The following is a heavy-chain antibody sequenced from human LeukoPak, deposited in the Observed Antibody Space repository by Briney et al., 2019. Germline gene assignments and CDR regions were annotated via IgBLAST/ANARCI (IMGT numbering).Heavy chain of an antibody. Sequence: GGSLRLSCVASGFTFSSYAMSWVRQAPGKGLEWVSAISGSGGSTYYVDSVKGRFTISRDNSKNTLYLQMYSLRAEDTAVYYCAKDYDYVWGSYRQGSYFDYWGQGTLVTVSS. D-gene: IGHD3-16*02. V-gene: IGHV3-23*01. CDR1: GFTFSSYA. CDR2: ISGSGGST. J-gene: IGHJ4*02. CDR3: AKDYDYVWGSYRQGSYFDY.